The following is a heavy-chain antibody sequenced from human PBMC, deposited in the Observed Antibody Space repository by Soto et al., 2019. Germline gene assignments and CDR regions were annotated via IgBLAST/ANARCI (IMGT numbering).Heavy chain of an antibody. Sequence: QISLKESGPTLVKPTQTLTLTCTFSGFSLSTSGVGVGWIRQPPGKALEWLALIYWDDDKRYSPSLKSRLTSNKAASTNQVVLTPTNMDPVNTATYYCAHTSRWSHGMDVSGQGTTVTVSS. D-gene: IGHD6-19*01. CDR2: IYWDDDK. CDR3: AHTSRWSHGMDV. V-gene: IGHV2-5*02. CDR1: GFSLSTSGVG. J-gene: IGHJ6*02.